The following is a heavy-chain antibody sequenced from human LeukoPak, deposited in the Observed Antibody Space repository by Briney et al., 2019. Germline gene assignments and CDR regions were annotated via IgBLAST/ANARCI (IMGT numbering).Heavy chain of an antibody. D-gene: IGHD2-15*01. CDR1: GFTFSSYA. J-gene: IGHJ4*02. CDR3: AKDRVHCSGGSCSTYFDY. CDR2: ISGSGGST. V-gene: IGHV3-23*01. Sequence: PGGSLTLSCAASGFTFSSYAMSWVRQAPGKGLEWVSAISGSGGSTYYADSVKGRFTISRDNSKNTLYLQMNSLRAEDTAVYYCAKDRVHCSGGSCSTYFDYWGQGTLVTVSS.